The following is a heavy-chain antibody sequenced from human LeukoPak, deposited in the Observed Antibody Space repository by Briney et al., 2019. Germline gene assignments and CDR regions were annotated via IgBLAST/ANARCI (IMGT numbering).Heavy chain of an antibody. D-gene: IGHD3-22*01. CDR2: IYSGGST. Sequence: GGSLRLSCAASGFTVSSNYMSWVRQAPGKGLEWVSVIYSGGSTYYADSVKGRFTISRDNSKNTLYLQMNSLRAEDTAVYCCASSYYYDSSYFDYWGQGTLVTVSS. V-gene: IGHV3-66*01. CDR3: ASSYYYDSSYFDY. J-gene: IGHJ4*02. CDR1: GFTVSSNY.